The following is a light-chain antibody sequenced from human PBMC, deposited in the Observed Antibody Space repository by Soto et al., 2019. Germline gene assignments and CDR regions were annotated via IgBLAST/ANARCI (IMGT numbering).Light chain of an antibody. CDR3: LQDYNYPHT. V-gene: IGKV1-6*01. CDR1: QGIRND. J-gene: IGKJ1*01. CDR2: AAS. Sequence: AIQMTQSPSYLSASVGDRVSITCRASQGIRNDLGWYQQTQGKAPKILIYAASSLQSGVPSRFRGSGSGTDFTPTISRLQTEDFATYYCLQDYNYPHTFGQGTKVDIK.